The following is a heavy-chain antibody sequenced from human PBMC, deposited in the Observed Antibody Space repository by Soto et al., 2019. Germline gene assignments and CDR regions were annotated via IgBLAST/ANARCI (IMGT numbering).Heavy chain of an antibody. CDR2: IWYDGSNT. Sequence: QVQLVESGGGVVQPGRSLRLSCAASGFTFSSYGMHWVRQAPGKGLEWVAGIWYDGSNTYYADSVKGRFTISRDNSKNTLYLQMNRLRAEDTGVYYCARDGDSRGYYLSAFDIWGQGTIVNVSS. J-gene: IGHJ3*02. D-gene: IGHD3-22*01. V-gene: IGHV3-33*01. CDR3: ARDGDSRGYYLSAFDI. CDR1: GFTFSSYG.